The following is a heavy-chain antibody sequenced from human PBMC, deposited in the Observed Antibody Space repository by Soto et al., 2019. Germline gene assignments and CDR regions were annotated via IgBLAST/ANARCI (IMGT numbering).Heavy chain of an antibody. CDR2: IKQDGSEK. Sequence: EVQLVESGGGLVQPGGSLRLSCAASGFTFSKYWMSWVRQAPGKGLEWVANIKQDGSEKYYVDSVKGRFTISRDNTKNSLFLQMNSLRAEDTAVYYCARAGGVFPLYYYDTTGDYYFDYWGQGTLVTVSS. CDR3: ARAGGVFPLYYYDTTGDYYFDY. J-gene: IGHJ4*02. D-gene: IGHD3-22*01. CDR1: GFTFSKYW. V-gene: IGHV3-7*01.